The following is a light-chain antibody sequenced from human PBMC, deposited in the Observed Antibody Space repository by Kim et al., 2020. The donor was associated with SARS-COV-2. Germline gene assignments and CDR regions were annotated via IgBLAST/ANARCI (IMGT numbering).Light chain of an antibody. J-gene: IGKJ4*01. CDR1: QGIRND. CDR3: LQDYNYPLT. CDR2: AAS. Sequence: ASVGDRVTITCRASQGIRNDLGWYQQKPGKAPKLLIYAASSLQSGVPSRFSGSGSGTDFTLTVSSLQPEDFATYYCLQDYNYPLTFGGGTKVDIK. V-gene: IGKV1-6*01.